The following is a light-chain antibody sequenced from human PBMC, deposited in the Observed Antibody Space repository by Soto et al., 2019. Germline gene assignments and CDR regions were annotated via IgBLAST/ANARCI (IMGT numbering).Light chain of an antibody. CDR1: QSVSSN. CDR3: QQYNLWPQT. Sequence: EIVMTQSPATLSVSPGERATLSCRASQSVSSNLAWYQQKPGQAPRLLIHGASTRATGIPARFGGSGSGTDFTLTISSLQSEDFAVYYCQQYNLWPQTFGQGTNVEIK. V-gene: IGKV3-15*01. CDR2: GAS. J-gene: IGKJ1*01.